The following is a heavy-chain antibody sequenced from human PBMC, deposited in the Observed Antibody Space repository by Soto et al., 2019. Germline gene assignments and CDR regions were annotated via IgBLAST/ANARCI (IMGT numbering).Heavy chain of an antibody. J-gene: IGHJ4*02. CDR3: ARDIVVVVAATWGSGYLGY. Sequence: QVQLVESGGGVVQPGRSLRLSCAASGFTFSSYGMHWVRQAPGKGLGWVAVIWYDGSNNYYADSVKGRFTISRDNSKNTLYLQMNSLRAEDTAVYYCARDIVVVVAATWGSGYLGYWGQGTLVTVSS. CDR2: IWYDGSNN. D-gene: IGHD2-15*01. CDR1: GFTFSSYG. V-gene: IGHV3-33*01.